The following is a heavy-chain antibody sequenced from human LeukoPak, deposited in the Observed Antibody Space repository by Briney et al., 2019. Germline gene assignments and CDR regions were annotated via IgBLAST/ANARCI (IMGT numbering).Heavy chain of an antibody. CDR1: GYSISNGYY. Sequence: SETLSLTCTVSGYSISNGYYWDWIRQPPGRGLEWIGNIYRSGSTSYNPSLKSRVTISVDTSKNQFSLKVNSVTAADTAIYYCARRHSSGWFYYWGQGTLVTVSS. D-gene: IGHD6-19*01. CDR2: IYRSGST. J-gene: IGHJ4*02. V-gene: IGHV4-38-2*02. CDR3: ARRHSSGWFYY.